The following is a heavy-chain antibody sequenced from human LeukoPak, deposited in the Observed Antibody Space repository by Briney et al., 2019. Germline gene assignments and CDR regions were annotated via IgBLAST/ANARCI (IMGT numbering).Heavy chain of an antibody. D-gene: IGHD1/OR15-1a*01. CDR1: GGSISSGDYY. CDR2: IYYSGST. Sequence: PSETLSLTCTVSGGSISSGDYYWSWIRQPPGKGLEWIGYIYYSGSTYYNPSLKSRVTISVDTSKNQFSLKLSSVTAADTAVYYCAQFRHLGQRTIDYWGQGTLVTVSS. V-gene: IGHV4-30-4*01. CDR3: AQFRHLGQRTIDY. J-gene: IGHJ4*02.